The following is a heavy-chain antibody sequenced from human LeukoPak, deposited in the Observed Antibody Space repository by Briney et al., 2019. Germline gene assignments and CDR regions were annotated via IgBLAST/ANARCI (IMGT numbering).Heavy chain of an antibody. J-gene: IGHJ1*01. CDR3: ARERTSVAEYFQH. D-gene: IGHD1-14*01. V-gene: IGHV4-4*02. Sequence: SGTLSLTCAVSGGSISSSNWWSWVHQPPGKGLEWIGEIYHSGSTNYNPSLKSRVTISVDKSKNQFSLKLSSVTAADTAVYYCARERTSVAEYFQHWGQGTLVTVSS. CDR2: IYHSGST. CDR1: GGSISSSNW.